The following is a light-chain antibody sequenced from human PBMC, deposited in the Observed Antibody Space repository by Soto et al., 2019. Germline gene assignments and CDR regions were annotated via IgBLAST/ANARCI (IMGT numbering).Light chain of an antibody. J-gene: IGKJ2*01. V-gene: IGKV3-20*01. CDR3: QVYTTSPHT. CDR1: QTVGNDY. Sequence: VLWTQSPGALSLSPGERGALSCRSSQTVGNDYLAWYQQKPDQPPRLLIYDGFHRAAGIPDSFSGSASGTDFPPTISRLQAEDSVVYYRQVYTTSPHTFGQGTKLDI. CDR2: DGF.